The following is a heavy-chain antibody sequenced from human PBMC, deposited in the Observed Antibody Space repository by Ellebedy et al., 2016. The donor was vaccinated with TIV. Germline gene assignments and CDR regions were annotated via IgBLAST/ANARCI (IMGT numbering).Heavy chain of an antibody. CDR3: AARYCSCGICFSFFSS. V-gene: IGHV1-3*04. CDR1: GYTFTNYA. CDR2: INTDNANT. D-gene: IGHD2-15*01. Sequence: AASVKVSCKASGYTFTNYAIHWVRQAPGQRLEWMGWINTDNANTKYSQKFQGRVTFTRDTSASTAYMELSSLRSEDTAVYYCAARYCSCGICFSFFSSWGQGTLVTVSS. J-gene: IGHJ5*02.